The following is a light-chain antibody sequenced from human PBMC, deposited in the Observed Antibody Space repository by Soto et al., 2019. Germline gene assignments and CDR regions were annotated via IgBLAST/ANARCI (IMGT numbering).Light chain of an antibody. CDR3: PPGRPWPWS. V-gene: IGKV2-30*01. CDR1: HSLVYSDGDTY. J-gene: IGKJ1*01. Sequence: DVVLTQSPLSLPVTLGQPASISCRSSHSLVYSDGDTYFNWFQQRPGQSPRRLIYKVSNRDSGVXDXXRGTGSVTDFTLIIRRVEPEYVVVYSCPPGRPWPWSFGQGTKVVIK. CDR2: KVS.